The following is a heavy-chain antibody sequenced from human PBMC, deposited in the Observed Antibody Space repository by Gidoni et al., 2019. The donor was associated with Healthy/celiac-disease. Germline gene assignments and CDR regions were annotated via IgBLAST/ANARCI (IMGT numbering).Heavy chain of an antibody. D-gene: IGHD3-9*01. V-gene: IGHV1-69*08. CDR3: ARDGYYDILTDDYYYYGMDV. CDR2: NIPILGIA. J-gene: IGHJ6*02. CDR1: GGPLSSHT. Sequence: QVQLVQSAAEVKKPGYSVKFSCQASGGPLSSHTSPWVRQAPGQGLEWMGRNIPILGIANYAQKFQGRVTITADKSTSTAYMELSSLRSEDTAVYYCARDGYYDILTDDYYYYGMDVWGQGTTVTVSS.